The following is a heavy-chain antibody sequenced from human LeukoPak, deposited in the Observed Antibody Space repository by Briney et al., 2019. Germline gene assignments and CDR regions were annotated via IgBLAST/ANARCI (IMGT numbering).Heavy chain of an antibody. Sequence: PSETLSLTCTVSGGSISSYYWSWIRQPPGKGLEWIGYIYTSGSTNYNPSLKSRVTISVDTSKNQFSLKLSSVTAADTAVYYCARRAANYYFDYWGQGTLVTVSS. V-gene: IGHV4-4*09. CDR2: IYTSGST. CDR3: ARRAANYYFDY. D-gene: IGHD2-15*01. J-gene: IGHJ4*02. CDR1: GGSISSYY.